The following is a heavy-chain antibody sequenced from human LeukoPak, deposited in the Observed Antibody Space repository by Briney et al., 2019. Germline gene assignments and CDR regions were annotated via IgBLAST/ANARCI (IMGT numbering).Heavy chain of an antibody. Sequence: QSGGSLRLSCAASGFTFSSYAMSWVRQAPGKGLEWVSVIYSGGSTYYADSVKGRFTISRDNSKNTLYLQMNSLRAEDTAVYYCASIAGSGRARDDYWGQGTLVTVSS. CDR3: ASIAGSGRARDDY. J-gene: IGHJ4*02. CDR2: IYSGGST. D-gene: IGHD3-10*01. CDR1: GFTFSSYA. V-gene: IGHV3-53*01.